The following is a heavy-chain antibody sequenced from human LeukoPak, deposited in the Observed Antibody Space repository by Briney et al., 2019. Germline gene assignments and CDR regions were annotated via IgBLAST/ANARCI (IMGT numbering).Heavy chain of an antibody. Sequence: SEALSLTCTVSGGSISSSYWTWIRQPPGKGLEWIGYIYYSGSTNYNPSLKSRVTISVDTSKNQFSLNLSSVTAADTAVYYCASAIAEDFYYYYMDVWGKGTTVTVSS. CDR3: ASAIAEDFYYYYMDV. V-gene: IGHV4-59*01. D-gene: IGHD1-14*01. J-gene: IGHJ6*03. CDR2: IYYSGST. CDR1: GGSISSSY.